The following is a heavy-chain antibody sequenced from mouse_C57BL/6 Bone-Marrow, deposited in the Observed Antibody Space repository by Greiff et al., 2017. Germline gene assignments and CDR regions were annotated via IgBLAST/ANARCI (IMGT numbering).Heavy chain of an antibody. V-gene: IGHV1-76*01. Sequence: VKLQQSGAELVRPGASVKLSCKASGYTFTDYYINWVKQRPGQGLEWIARIYPGSGNTYYNEKFKGKATLTAEKSSSTAYMQLSSLTSEDSAVYFCARSPYYYGSSSFDYWGQGTTLTVSS. CDR3: ARSPYYYGSSSFDY. CDR1: GYTFTDYY. J-gene: IGHJ2*01. D-gene: IGHD1-1*01. CDR2: IYPGSGNT.